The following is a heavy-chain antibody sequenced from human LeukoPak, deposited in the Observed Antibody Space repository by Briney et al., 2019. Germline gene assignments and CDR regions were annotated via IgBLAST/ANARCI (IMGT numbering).Heavy chain of an antibody. D-gene: IGHD2-2*01. CDR1: GFTFSHYG. V-gene: IGHV3-30*02. Sequence: PGGSLRLSCAASGFTFSHYGVHWVRQAPGKGLEWVAFIQNDGNAKYYADSVKGRFTISRDNSKNTLYLQMNSLRAEDTAVYYCAKDGRREGYCSSTSCLDAFDIWGQGTMVTVSS. J-gene: IGHJ3*02. CDR2: IQNDGNAK. CDR3: AKDGRREGYCSSTSCLDAFDI.